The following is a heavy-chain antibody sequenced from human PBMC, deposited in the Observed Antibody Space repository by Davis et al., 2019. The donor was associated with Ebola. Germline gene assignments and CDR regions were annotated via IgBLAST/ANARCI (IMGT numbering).Heavy chain of an antibody. V-gene: IGHV3-21*01. D-gene: IGHD6-6*01. CDR2: ISSSSSYI. CDR1: GFTFSSYS. J-gene: IGHJ6*02. CDR3: ASSSIAARPGYYYGMDV. Sequence: GESLKISCAASGFTFSSYSMNWVRHAPGNLLLFVSSISSSSSYIYYADSVKGRFTISRDNAKNSLYLQMNSLRAEDTAVYYCASSSIAARPGYYYGMDVWGQGTTVTVSS.